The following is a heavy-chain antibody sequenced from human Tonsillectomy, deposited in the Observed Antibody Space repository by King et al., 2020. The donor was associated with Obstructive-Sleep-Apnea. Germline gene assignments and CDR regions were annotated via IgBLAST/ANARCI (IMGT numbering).Heavy chain of an antibody. J-gene: IGHJ2*01. V-gene: IGHV4-59*01. CDR3: ARTLSIAAAGTGWYFDL. Sequence: VQLQESGPGLVKPSETLSLTCTVSGGSISSYYWSWIRQPPGKGLEWIGYIYYSGSTNYNPSLKCRVTISVDTSKNQFSLKLSSVTAADTAVYYCARTLSIAAAGTGWYFDLWGRGTLVTVSS. D-gene: IGHD6-13*01. CDR1: GGSISSYY. CDR2: IYYSGST.